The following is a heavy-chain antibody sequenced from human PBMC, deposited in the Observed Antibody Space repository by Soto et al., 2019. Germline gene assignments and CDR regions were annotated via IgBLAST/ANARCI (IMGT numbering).Heavy chain of an antibody. CDR3: ARSGRIVTVVGAYNWFDP. D-gene: IGHD2-15*01. V-gene: IGHV2-5*01. CDR1: GFSLSTSGVS. J-gene: IGHJ5*02. CDR2: IYWNDDK. Sequence: QITLKESGPTLVKPTQTLTLTCTFSGFSLSTSGVSVGWIRQPPGKALEWLALIYWNDDKRYSPSLKSRLTITKDTSKNQVVLAMTNMDPADTATYYCARSGRIVTVVGAYNWFDPWGQGTLVTVSS.